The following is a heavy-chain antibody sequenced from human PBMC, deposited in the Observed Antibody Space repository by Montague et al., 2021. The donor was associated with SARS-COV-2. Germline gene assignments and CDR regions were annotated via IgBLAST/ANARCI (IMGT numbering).Heavy chain of an antibody. D-gene: IGHD5/OR15-5a*01. CDR2: IRYSGST. Sequence: SETLSLTCSVSGGSLASYYWTWVRQPPGKGLEWIAHIRYSGSTNYNPSLKSRVTISIDTSNNLVSLEVRSVTAADTAIYYCAREPVYDFRPFMDVWGQGTTVSVSS. CDR3: AREPVYDFRPFMDV. CDR1: GGSLASYY. J-gene: IGHJ6*02. V-gene: IGHV4-59*13.